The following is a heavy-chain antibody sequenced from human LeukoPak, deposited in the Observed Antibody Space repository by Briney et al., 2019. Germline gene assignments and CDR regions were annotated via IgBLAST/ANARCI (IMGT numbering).Heavy chain of an antibody. J-gene: IGHJ4*02. CDR1: GYTFTGYY. CDR2: INPNSGVT. D-gene: IGHD3-22*01. CDR3: ARTTKAYYYDSDFDY. V-gene: IGHV1-2*02. Sequence: ASVKVSCKASGYTFTGYYMHWMRQAPGQGLEWMGWINPNSGVTNYAQKFQGRVTMTRDTSITTAYMELSRLGSDDTAVYYCARTTKAYYYDSDFDYWGQGTLVTVSS.